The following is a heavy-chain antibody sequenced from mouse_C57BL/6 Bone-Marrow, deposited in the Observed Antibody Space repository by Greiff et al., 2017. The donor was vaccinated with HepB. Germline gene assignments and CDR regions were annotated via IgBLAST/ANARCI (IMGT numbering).Heavy chain of an antibody. Sequence: EVKLQESGGGLVQPGGSLKLSCAASGFTFSDYYMYWVRQTPEKRLEWVAYISNGGGSTYYPDTVKGRFTISRDNAKNTLYLQMSRLKSEDTAMYYCARHLYYSNYVNAMDYWGQGTSVTVSS. J-gene: IGHJ4*01. CDR3: ARHLYYSNYVNAMDY. CDR1: GFTFSDYY. V-gene: IGHV5-12*01. D-gene: IGHD2-5*01. CDR2: ISNGGGST.